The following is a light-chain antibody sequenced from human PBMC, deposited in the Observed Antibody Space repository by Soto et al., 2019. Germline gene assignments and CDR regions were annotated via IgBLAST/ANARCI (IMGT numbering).Light chain of an antibody. CDR3: YSYAGSYTWV. CDR2: DVT. V-gene: IGLV2-11*01. Sequence: QSVLTQPRSVSGSPGQSVTISCTGTSSDVCGYNYVSWYQQHTGKAPKLMLYDVTTRPSGVPDRFSGSKSGNTASLTVSGLQAEEEADYYCYSYAGSYTWVFGGGTKLTVL. J-gene: IGLJ3*02. CDR1: SSDVCGYNY.